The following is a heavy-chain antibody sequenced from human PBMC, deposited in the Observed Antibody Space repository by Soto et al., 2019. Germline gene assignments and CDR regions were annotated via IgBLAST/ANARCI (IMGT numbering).Heavy chain of an antibody. CDR1: GFTFSSYA. J-gene: IGHJ4*02. Sequence: GGSLRLSCAASGFTFSSYAMHWVRQAPGKGLEWVAVISYDGSNKYYADSVKGRFTISRDNAKNSLYLQMNSLRAEDTAVYYCARSSGPDYWGQGTLVTVSS. V-gene: IGHV3-30-3*01. D-gene: IGHD6-19*01. CDR3: ARSSGPDY. CDR2: ISYDGSNK.